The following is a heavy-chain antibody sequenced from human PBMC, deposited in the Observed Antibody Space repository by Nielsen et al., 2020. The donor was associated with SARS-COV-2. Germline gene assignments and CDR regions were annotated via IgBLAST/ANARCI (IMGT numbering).Heavy chain of an antibody. D-gene: IGHD3-10*01. J-gene: IGHJ6*03. Sequence: GESLKISCAASGFTVSSNYMSWVRQAPGKGLEWVSVIYSGGSTYYADSVKGRFTISRDNSKNTLYLQMNSLRAKDTAVYYCARALVNYYYYYMDVWGKGTTVTVSS. CDR3: ARALVNYYYYYMDV. CDR1: GFTVSSNY. V-gene: IGHV3-53*01. CDR2: IYSGGST.